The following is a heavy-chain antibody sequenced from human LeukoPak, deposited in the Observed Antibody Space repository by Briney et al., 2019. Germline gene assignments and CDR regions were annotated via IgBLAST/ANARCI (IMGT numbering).Heavy chain of an antibody. CDR3: ARDRYYYGSGSQSYYYYMDV. CDR2: IIPIFGTA. J-gene: IGHJ6*03. CDR1: GGTFSSYA. V-gene: IGHV1-69*06. Sequence: WASVKVSCKASGGTFSSYAISWVRQAPGQGLEWMGGIIPIFGTANYAQKFQGRVTITADKSTSTAYMELSSLRSEDTAVYYCARDRYYYGSGSQSYYYYMDVWGKGTTVTVSS. D-gene: IGHD3-10*01.